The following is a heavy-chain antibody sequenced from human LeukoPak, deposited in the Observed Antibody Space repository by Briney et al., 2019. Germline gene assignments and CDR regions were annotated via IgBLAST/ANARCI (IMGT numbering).Heavy chain of an antibody. CDR2: IKQDGSEK. D-gene: IGHD6-13*01. CDR1: GFTFSSYW. V-gene: IGHV3-7*01. Sequence: GGSLRLSCAASGFTFSSYWMSWVRQAPGKGLEWVANIKQDGSEKYYLDSVKGRFTISRDNAKNSLYLQMNSLRAEDTAVYYCARSLYPSGSFFDYWGQGTLVTVSS. CDR3: ARSLYPSGSFFDY. J-gene: IGHJ4*02.